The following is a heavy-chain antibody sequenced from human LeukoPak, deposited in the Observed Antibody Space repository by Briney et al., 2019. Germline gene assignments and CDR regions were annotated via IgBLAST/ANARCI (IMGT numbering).Heavy chain of an antibody. D-gene: IGHD1-26*01. Sequence: AGGSLRLSCAASGFTVSSNYMSWVRQAPGKGLEWVSVLYGSGATYYADSVKGRITISRDNSKNTLYLQMGSLRAEDMAVYYCAKRGGGSFYFDYWGQGTLVTVSS. V-gene: IGHV3-66*01. CDR3: AKRGGGSFYFDY. J-gene: IGHJ4*02. CDR1: GFTVSSNY. CDR2: LYGSGAT.